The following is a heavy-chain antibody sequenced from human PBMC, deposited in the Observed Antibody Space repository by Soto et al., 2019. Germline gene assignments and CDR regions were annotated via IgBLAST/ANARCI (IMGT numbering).Heavy chain of an antibody. J-gene: IGHJ4*02. Sequence: SVKVSFKASGGTFSSYASSWVRQAPGQGLEWMGGIIPVFGTGIYAQKFQGRVTITADKSTNTAYMELSSLRSEDTAVYFCARVGGAGGYTYGLDYWGQGTLVTVSS. D-gene: IGHD5-18*01. CDR1: GGTFSSYA. CDR3: ARVGGAGGYTYGLDY. CDR2: IIPVFGTG. V-gene: IGHV1-69*06.